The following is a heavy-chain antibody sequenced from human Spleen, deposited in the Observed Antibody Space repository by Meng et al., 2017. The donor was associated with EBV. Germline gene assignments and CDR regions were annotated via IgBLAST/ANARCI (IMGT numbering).Heavy chain of an antibody. CDR1: GFTFNSYG. CDR3: TKDRYYYTSGSYDC. Sequence: QVQLVVSGGVVVQPGRSLRLCWAASGFTFNSYGMHWVRQAPRKGLEWLALISYDGDSKYYADSVKGRFTISRDDSKNTLFLQMNSLRAEDTAMYFCTKDRYYYTSGSYDCWGRGTLVTVSS. CDR2: ISYDGDSK. J-gene: IGHJ4*02. V-gene: IGHV3-30*18. D-gene: IGHD3-10*01.